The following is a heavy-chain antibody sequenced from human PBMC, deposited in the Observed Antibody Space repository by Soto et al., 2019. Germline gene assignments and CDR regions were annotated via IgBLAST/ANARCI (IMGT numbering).Heavy chain of an antibody. CDR1: GFTFSSYA. D-gene: IGHD3-16*01. Sequence: GGSLRLSCAASGFTFSSYAMSWVRQAPGKGLEWVSAISGSGGSTYYADSVKGRFTISRDNSKNTLYLQMNSLRAEDTAVYYCAKGAPPWGNYYYYYGMDVWGQGTTVTVSS. V-gene: IGHV3-23*01. J-gene: IGHJ6*02. CDR3: AKGAPPWGNYYYYYGMDV. CDR2: ISGSGGST.